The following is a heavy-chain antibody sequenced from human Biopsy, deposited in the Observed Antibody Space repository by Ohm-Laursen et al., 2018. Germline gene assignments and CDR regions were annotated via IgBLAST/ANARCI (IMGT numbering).Heavy chain of an antibody. CDR2: LYHNGHT. V-gene: IGHV4-39*01. Sequence: SETLSLTCTVAGGSINSNDYYWGWIRQTPGEGLQWIGSLYHNGHTYENPSLRSRPTLSIDKSKNLFSLRLSSVTAADTAVYYCARHRSSSARNYYHDMDVWGQGTTVTVSS. CDR1: GGSINSNDYY. D-gene: IGHD6-6*01. CDR3: ARHRSSSARNYYHDMDV. J-gene: IGHJ6*02.